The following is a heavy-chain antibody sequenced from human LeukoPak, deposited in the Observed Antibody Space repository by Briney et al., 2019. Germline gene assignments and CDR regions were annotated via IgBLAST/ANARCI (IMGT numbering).Heavy chain of an antibody. V-gene: IGHV3-48*03. CDR2: ISITGGIK. Sequence: GGSLRLSCAASGFTFSSYEFSWVHQAPGKGLEWVSYISITGGIKYYGESVKGRFTISRDNAKNSLYLQMDSLRGEDTAVYYCAKVASEYYGLDVWGKGTTVIVSS. CDR3: AKVASEYYGLDV. D-gene: IGHD1-14*01. CDR1: GFTFSSYE. J-gene: IGHJ6*04.